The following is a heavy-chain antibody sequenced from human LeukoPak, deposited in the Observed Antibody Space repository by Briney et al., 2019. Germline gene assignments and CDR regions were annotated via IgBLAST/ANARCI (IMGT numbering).Heavy chain of an antibody. CDR1: GGSFSGYY. D-gene: IGHD2-2*02. CDR2: MNPSGST. Sequence: SETLSLTCAVYGGSFSGYYWTWIRQTPEKGLEWIGEMNPSGSTNYNPSLKSRVTISVDTSKNQFSLELSSVTAADTAVYYCARGRGIVPAAIAFDIWGQGTMVTVSS. J-gene: IGHJ3*02. CDR3: ARGRGIVPAAIAFDI. V-gene: IGHV4-34*01.